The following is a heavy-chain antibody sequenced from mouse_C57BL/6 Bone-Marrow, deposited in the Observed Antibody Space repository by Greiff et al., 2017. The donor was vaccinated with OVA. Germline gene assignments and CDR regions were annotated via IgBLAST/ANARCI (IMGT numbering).Heavy chain of an antibody. Sequence: EVQVVESGGGLVQPGGSLSLSCAASGFTFTDYYMSWVRQPPGKALEWLGFIRNNANGYTTEYSASVKGRFTISRDNSQSILSLQMNALRAEDSATYYCALLRRSAWFADWGQGTLVTVAA. CDR2: IRNNANGYTT. J-gene: IGHJ3*01. CDR1: GFTFTDYY. CDR3: ALLRRSAWFAD. D-gene: IGHD1-1*01. V-gene: IGHV7-3*01.